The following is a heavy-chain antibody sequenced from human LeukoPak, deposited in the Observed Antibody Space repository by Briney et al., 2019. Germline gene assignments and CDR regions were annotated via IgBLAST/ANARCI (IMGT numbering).Heavy chain of an antibody. CDR3: ARSRRDGYSPLDS. J-gene: IGHJ4*02. CDR2: IRDKANSYTT. CDR1: GFTFSDHY. Sequence: PGGSLRLSCAASGFTFSDHYMDWVRQAPGKGLEWVGRIRDKANSYTTENAASVKGRFTISRDDSKNSLYLQMNSLKTEDTAVYYCARSRRDGYSPLDSWGQGTLVTVSS. V-gene: IGHV3-72*01. D-gene: IGHD5-24*01.